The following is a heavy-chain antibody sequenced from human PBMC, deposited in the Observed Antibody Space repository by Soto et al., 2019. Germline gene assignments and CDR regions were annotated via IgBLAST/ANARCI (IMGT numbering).Heavy chain of an antibody. V-gene: IGHV3-53*01. CDR1: GFTVSSNY. D-gene: IGHD3-3*01. CDR3: AREGVVPIYGAHYYYYGMDV. J-gene: IGHJ6*02. CDR2: IYSGGST. Sequence: PGGSLRLSCAASGFTVSSNYMSWVRQAPGKGLEWVSVIYSGGSTYYADSVKGRFTISRDNSKNTLYLQMNSLRAEDTAVYYCAREGVVPIYGAHYYYYGMDVWGQGTTVTVSS.